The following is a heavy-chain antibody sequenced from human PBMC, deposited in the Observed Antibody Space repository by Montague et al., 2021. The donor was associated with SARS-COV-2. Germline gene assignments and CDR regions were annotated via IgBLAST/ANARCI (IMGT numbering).Heavy chain of an antibody. CDR1: GFSLSTSGMC. D-gene: IGHD6-13*01. CDR3: ARIFDSSWPTFDY. Sequence: PALVKPTQTLTLTCTFSGFSLSTSGMCVSWIRQPPGKALEWLALXDWXDYKYYSTSLKTRLTISKDTSKNQVVLTMTNMDPVDTATYYCARIFDSSWPTFDYWVQGTLVTVSS. V-gene: IGHV2-70*01. J-gene: IGHJ4*02. CDR2: XDWXDYK.